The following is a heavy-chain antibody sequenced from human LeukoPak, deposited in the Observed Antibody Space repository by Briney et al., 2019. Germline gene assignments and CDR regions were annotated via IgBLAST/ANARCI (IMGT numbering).Heavy chain of an antibody. V-gene: IGHV3-7*01. CDR1: GFTYSSYW. CDR3: ARDKRAVESTYNWFDP. Sequence: GGTLRLFCAASGFTYSSYWMSWVRQAPGKGLEWVANIKQDGSEKNYVDSVKGRFTISRNNAKNSVYLQMNSLRAEDTAVYYCARDKRAVESTYNWFDPWGQGTLVTVSS. D-gene: IGHD1-26*01. J-gene: IGHJ5*02. CDR2: IKQDGSEK.